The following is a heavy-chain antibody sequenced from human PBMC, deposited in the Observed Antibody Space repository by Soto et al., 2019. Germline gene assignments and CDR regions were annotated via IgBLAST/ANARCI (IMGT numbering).Heavy chain of an antibody. CDR3: ARDRPLLWFGELLFDI. V-gene: IGHV1-8*01. J-gene: IGHJ3*02. CDR2: MNPNSGNT. Sequence: ASVKVSCKASGYTFTSYDINWVRQATGQGLEWMGWMNPNSGNTGYAQKFQGRVTMTRNTSISAAYMELSSLRSEDTAVYYCARDRPLLWFGELLFDIWGQGTMVTVSS. D-gene: IGHD3-10*01. CDR1: GYTFTSYD.